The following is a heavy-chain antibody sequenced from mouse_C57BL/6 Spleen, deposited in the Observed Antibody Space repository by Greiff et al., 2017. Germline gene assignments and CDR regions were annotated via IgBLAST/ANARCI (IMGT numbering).Heavy chain of an antibody. CDR1: GYTFTDYE. CDR2: IDPETGGT. J-gene: IGHJ4*01. CDR3: TRSPLLLNYYAMDY. Sequence: QVQLQQSGAELVRPGASVTLSCKASGYTFTDYEMHWVKQTPVHGLEWIGAIDPETGGTAYNQKFKGKAILTADKSSSTAYMELRSLTSEDSAVYYCTRSPLLLNYYAMDYWGQETSVTVAS. D-gene: IGHD2-10*01. V-gene: IGHV1-15*01.